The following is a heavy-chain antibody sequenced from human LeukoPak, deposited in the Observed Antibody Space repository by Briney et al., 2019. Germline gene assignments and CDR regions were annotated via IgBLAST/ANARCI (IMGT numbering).Heavy chain of an antibody. CDR3: ARTTVADAFDI. CDR1: GGSISSSSYY. Sequence: SETLSLTCTVSGGSISSSSYYWGGIRQPPGKGLEWIGSIYYSGSTYYNPSLKSRVTISVDTSKNQFSLKLSSVTAADTAVYYCARTTVADAFDIWGQGTMVTVSS. CDR2: IYYSGST. V-gene: IGHV4-39*01. J-gene: IGHJ3*02. D-gene: IGHD4-23*01.